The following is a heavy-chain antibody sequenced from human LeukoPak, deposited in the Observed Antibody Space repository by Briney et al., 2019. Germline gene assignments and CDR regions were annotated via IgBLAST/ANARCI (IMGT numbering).Heavy chain of an antibody. J-gene: IGHJ6*03. CDR2: IYYSGST. V-gene: IGHV4-39*07. Sequence: SETLSLTCTVSGGSISSSSYYWGWIRQPPGKGLEWIGSIYYSGSTNYNPSLKSRVTISVDTSKNQFSLKLSSVTAADTAVYYCARGTNYDFWSGYFYYYYYMDVWGKGTTVTVSS. D-gene: IGHD3-3*01. CDR1: GGSISSSSYY. CDR3: ARGTNYDFWSGYFYYYYYMDV.